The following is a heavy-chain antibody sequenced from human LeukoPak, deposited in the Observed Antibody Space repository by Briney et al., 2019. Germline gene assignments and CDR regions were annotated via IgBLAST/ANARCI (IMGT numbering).Heavy chain of an antibody. J-gene: IGHJ4*02. CDR3: VRQFAS. CDR2: IYSGGTT. V-gene: IGHV3-53*01. CDR1: GFTASTNH. Sequence: GGSLRLSCAASGFTASTNHLSWVRQAPGKGLEWVSVIYSGGTTYYADSVKGRFTISRDNGKSSLYLQMNSLRVEDTALYYCVRQFASWGQGTLVTVSS.